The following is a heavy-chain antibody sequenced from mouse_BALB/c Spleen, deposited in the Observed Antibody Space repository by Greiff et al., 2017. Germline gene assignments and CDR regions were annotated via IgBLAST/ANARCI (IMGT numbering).Heavy chain of an antibody. Sequence: DVQLVESGGGLVQPGGSRKLSCAASGFTFSSFGMHWVRQAPEKGLEWVAYISSGSSTIYYADTVKGRFTISRDNPKNTLFLQMTSLRSEDTAMYYCARESITTADYWGQGTTLTVSS. V-gene: IGHV5-17*02. CDR1: GFTFSSFG. CDR2: ISSGSSTI. D-gene: IGHD1-2*01. J-gene: IGHJ2*01. CDR3: ARESITTADY.